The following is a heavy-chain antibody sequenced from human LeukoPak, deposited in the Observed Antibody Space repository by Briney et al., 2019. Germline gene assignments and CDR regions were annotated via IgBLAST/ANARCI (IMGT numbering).Heavy chain of an antibody. V-gene: IGHV3-11*04. CDR1: GFTFSDYY. CDR3: ARDRAASDLDY. D-gene: IGHD6-13*01. J-gene: IGHJ4*02. Sequence: GGSLRLSCAASGFTFSDYYMGWIRQAPGKGLEWLSYISSSGSDIYYADSVKGRFTVSRDNAKNTLYLQMSGLRAEDTAVYYCARDRAASDLDYWGQGTLVTVSS. CDR2: ISSSGSDI.